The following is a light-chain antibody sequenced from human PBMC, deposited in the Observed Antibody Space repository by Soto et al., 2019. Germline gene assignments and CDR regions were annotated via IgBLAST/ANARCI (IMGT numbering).Light chain of an antibody. J-gene: IGLJ1*01. CDR1: SSDIGTYNL. V-gene: IGLV2-23*02. CDR2: EVN. CDR3: CSYAGSSTLYV. Sequence: SVLPQPASVSVSPGQSITISCTGTSSDIGTYNLVSWYQQHPGKAPKLMIYEVNKRPSGVSDRFSGSKSGNTASLTISGLQVEDEADYYCCSYAGSSTLYVFATGTKVTVL.